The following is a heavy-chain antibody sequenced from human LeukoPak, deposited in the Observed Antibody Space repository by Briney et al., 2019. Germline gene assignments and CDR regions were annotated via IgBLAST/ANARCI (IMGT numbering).Heavy chain of an antibody. D-gene: IGHD2-15*01. J-gene: IGHJ6*02. CDR3: ARREAYCSGGSCYSNYYYYGMDV. Sequence: PGGSLRLSCAASGFTFSSYAMSWVRQAPGKGLEWVSGIGGSGGSTYYADSVKGRVTISRDNSKNTLYLQMNSLRAEDTAVYYCARREAYCSGGSCYSNYYYYGMDVWGQGTTVTVSS. CDR1: GFTFSSYA. V-gene: IGHV3-23*01. CDR2: IGGSGGST.